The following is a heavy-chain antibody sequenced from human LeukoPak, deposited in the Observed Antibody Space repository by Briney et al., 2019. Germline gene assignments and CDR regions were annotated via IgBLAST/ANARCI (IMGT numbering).Heavy chain of an antibody. V-gene: IGHV3-66*01. CDR3: ARACTSCYGFAYYYGMDV. CDR2: IYSGGTT. J-gene: IGHJ6*02. D-gene: IGHD2-2*01. CDR1: GFTVSSNY. Sequence: GGSLRLSCAASGFTVSSNYMSWVRQAPGKGLEWVSVIYSGGTTSYADSVKGRFTISRDNSKNALNLQMSSLKVENTAVYYCARACTSCYGFAYYYGMDVWGQGTTVTVSS.